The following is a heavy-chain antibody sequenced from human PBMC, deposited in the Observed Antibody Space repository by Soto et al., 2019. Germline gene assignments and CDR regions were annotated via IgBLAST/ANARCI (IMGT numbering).Heavy chain of an antibody. CDR1: GFTFSSYG. CDR3: AREHGGNSIDQ. CDR2: IWYDGSNK. D-gene: IGHD2-21*02. Sequence: LRLSCAASGFTFSSYGMHWVRQAPGKGLEWVAVIWYDGSNKYYADSVMGRFTISRDKSKNTLYLQMNSLRGEDTAVYYCAREHGGNSIDQWGQGTLVTVSS. V-gene: IGHV3-33*01. J-gene: IGHJ4*02.